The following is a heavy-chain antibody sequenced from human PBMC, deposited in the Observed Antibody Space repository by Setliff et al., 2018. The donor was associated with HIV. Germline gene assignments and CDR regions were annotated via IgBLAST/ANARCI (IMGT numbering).Heavy chain of an antibody. CDR2: IYPGDSVT. J-gene: IGHJ4*02. V-gene: IGHV5-51*01. CDR1: GYTFTNYW. D-gene: IGHD3-22*01. Sequence: PGESLKISCKASGYTFTNYWIGWVRQMPGKGLEWIGVIYPGDSVTRYGPPFQGQVPISADTSITTAYLQWSNLKASDTGMYYCTRRRRAPDSESGGYSAGGYWGPGTLVTVSS. CDR3: TRRRRAPDSESGGYSAGGY.